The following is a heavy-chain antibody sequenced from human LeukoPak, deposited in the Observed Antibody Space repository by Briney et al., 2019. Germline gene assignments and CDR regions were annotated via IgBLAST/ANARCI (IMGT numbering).Heavy chain of an antibody. CDR2: ISGSDGNT. D-gene: IGHD4-17*01. J-gene: IGHJ4*02. CDR3: AKDRTETTVTIDY. V-gene: IGHV3-23*01. Sequence: GGSLRLSCEASGFTFSSYSMTWVRQAPGKGLEWVSVISGSDGNTYYADSVKGRFTISRGNSKNTLYLQLSSLRAEDTAVYYCAKDRTETTVTIDYWGQGTLVTVSS. CDR1: GFTFSSYS.